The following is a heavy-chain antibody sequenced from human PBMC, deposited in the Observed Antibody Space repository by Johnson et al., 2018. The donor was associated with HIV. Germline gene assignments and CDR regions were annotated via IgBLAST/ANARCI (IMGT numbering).Heavy chain of an antibody. CDR2: ISYDGTDK. CDR1: GFTFSSYD. CDR3: ARATTPHDAFDI. D-gene: IGHD1-1*01. Sequence: QVQLVESGGGVVQPGRSLRLSCAASGFTFSSYDMHWVRQAPGKGMDWVAFISYDGTDKYYADSVKGRFNISRDNSKNTLYLQMNSLRAEDTAVYYCARATTPHDAFDIWGQGTMVTVSS. J-gene: IGHJ3*02. V-gene: IGHV3-30*03.